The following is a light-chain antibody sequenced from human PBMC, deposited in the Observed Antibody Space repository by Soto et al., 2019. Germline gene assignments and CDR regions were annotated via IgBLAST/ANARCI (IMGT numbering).Light chain of an antibody. J-gene: IGLJ3*02. CDR2: SNN. CDR1: SSNIGSNY. V-gene: IGLV1-47*02. Sequence: QSVLTQPPSASGTPGQRVTISCSGSSSNIGSNYVYWYQQLPGTAPKLLIYSNNQRPSGVPDRFSGSKSGTSASLPISGLRSEDEADYYCAAWDDSLSGWVFGGGTKLTVL. CDR3: AAWDDSLSGWV.